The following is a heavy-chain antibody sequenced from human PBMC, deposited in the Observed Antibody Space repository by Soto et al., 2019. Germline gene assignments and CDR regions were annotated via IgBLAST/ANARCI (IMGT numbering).Heavy chain of an antibody. V-gene: IGHV4-30-2*01. Sequence: SETLSLTCAVSGGSISSGGYSWSWIRQPPGKDLEWIGYIYHSGSIYYNPSLKSRVTISVDRSKNQFSLKLSSVTAADTAVYYCARAMVVTQNWFDPWGQGTLVTVSS. D-gene: IGHD2-21*02. CDR3: ARAMVVTQNWFDP. CDR2: IYHSGSI. CDR1: GGSISSGGYS. J-gene: IGHJ5*02.